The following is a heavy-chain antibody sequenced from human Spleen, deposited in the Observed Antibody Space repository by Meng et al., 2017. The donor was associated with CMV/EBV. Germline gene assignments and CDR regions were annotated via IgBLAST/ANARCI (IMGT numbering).Heavy chain of an antibody. CDR1: GGTFSSYT. Sequence: QVQLVQSGAEVKKPGSSVKVSCKASGGTFSSYTISWVRQAPGQGLEWMGRIIPILGIANYAQKFQGRVTITADKSTSTAYMELSSLRSEDTAVYYCASQGYGSSWDYWGQGALVTVSS. CDR2: IIPILGIA. CDR3: ASQGYGSSWDY. J-gene: IGHJ4*02. V-gene: IGHV1-69*02. D-gene: IGHD6-13*01.